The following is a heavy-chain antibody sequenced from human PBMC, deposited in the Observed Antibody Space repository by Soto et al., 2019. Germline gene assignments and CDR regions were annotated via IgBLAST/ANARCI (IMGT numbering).Heavy chain of an antibody. D-gene: IGHD4-17*01. CDR2: ISGSGGST. Sequence: GGSLRLSCAASGFTFSSYAMSWVRQAPGKGMEWVSAISGSGGSTYYADSVKGRFTISRDNSKNTLYLQMNSLRAEDTAVYYCAKDKATVTTKKLYYFDYWGQGTLVTVSS. J-gene: IGHJ4*02. CDR1: GFTFSSYA. V-gene: IGHV3-23*01. CDR3: AKDKATVTTKKLYYFDY.